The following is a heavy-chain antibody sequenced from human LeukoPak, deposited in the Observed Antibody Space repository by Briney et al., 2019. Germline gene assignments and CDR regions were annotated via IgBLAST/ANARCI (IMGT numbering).Heavy chain of an antibody. CDR1: GGSISSYY. J-gene: IGHJ4*02. Sequence: SETLSLTCTVSGGSISSYYWSWIRQPPGKGLEWIGYIYYSGSTNSNPSLKSRVTISLDTSKNQFSLKLSSATAADTAVYYCARAREFSGSSGRAYYFDYWGQGTLVTVSS. CDR2: IYYSGST. CDR3: ARAREFSGSSGRAYYFDY. D-gene: IGHD6-6*01. V-gene: IGHV4-59*01.